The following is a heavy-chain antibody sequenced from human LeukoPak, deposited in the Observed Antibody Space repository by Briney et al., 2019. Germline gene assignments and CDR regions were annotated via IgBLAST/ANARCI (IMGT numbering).Heavy chain of an antibody. V-gene: IGHV4-59*12. CDR2: IHYSGST. Sequence: PSETLSLTCTVSGGSIRSYYWSWIRQPPGKGLEWIGYIHYSGSTNYNPSLKSRVAISVDTSKNQFSLKLSSVTAADTAVYYCARDFEHCSGGSCYSLSWFDPWGQGTLVTVSS. J-gene: IGHJ5*02. CDR3: ARDFEHCSGGSCYSLSWFDP. CDR1: GGSIRSYY. D-gene: IGHD2-15*01.